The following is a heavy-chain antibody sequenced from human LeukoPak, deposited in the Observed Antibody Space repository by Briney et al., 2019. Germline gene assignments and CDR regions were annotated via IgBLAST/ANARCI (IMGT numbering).Heavy chain of an antibody. Sequence: PGGSLRLSCAASGFSFSNAWMNWVRQAPGKGLEWVGRIKSKTDGGTTDYTAPVKGRFTISRDDSKNTPYLQMNSLKTEDTAVYYCTTNRMNTAMFKGPSWGQGTLVTVSS. CDR3: TTNRMNTAMFKGPS. D-gene: IGHD5-18*01. CDR2: IKSKTDGGTT. V-gene: IGHV3-15*07. CDR1: GFSFSNAW. J-gene: IGHJ5*02.